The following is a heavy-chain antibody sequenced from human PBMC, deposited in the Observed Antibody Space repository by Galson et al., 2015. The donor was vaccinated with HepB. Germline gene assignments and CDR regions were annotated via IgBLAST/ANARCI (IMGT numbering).Heavy chain of an antibody. J-gene: IGHJ4*02. CDR3: ARDPSRLGLPDFDY. Sequence: LSLTCAVSGGSISSGGYSWSWIRQPPGKGLEWIGYIYYSGSTYYNPSLKSRVTISVDTSKNQFSLKLSSVTAADTAVYYCARDPSRLGLPDFDYWGQGTLVTVSS. V-gene: IGHV4-30-4*07. CDR1: GGSISSGGYS. CDR2: IYYSGST. D-gene: IGHD3-16*01.